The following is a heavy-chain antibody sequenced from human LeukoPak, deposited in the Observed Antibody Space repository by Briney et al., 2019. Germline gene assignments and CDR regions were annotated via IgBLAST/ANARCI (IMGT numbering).Heavy chain of an antibody. J-gene: IGHJ6*03. CDR1: GGSISSSSYY. CDR2: IYYSGET. CDR3: ARHQWHYYYYMGV. D-gene: IGHD6-19*01. Sequence: PSDTLSLTCTVSGGSISSSSYYWGWIRQPPGKGLEWIGSIYYSGETYYNPSLKSRRVTISVDTSKNQFSLRLSSVTAADTAVYYCARHQWHYYYYMGVWGKGATVTVSS. V-gene: IGHV4-39*01.